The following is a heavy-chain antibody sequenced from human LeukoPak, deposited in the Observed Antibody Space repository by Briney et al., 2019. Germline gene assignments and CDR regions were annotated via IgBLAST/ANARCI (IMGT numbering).Heavy chain of an antibody. CDR2: IYHSGST. V-gene: IGHV4-38-2*02. CDR3: AGFCASSTCYNGGTNFAF. CDR1: GYSISSGYY. D-gene: IGHD2-2*01. J-gene: IGHJ4*02. Sequence: SETLSLTCTVSGYSISSGYYWGWIRQPPGKGLEWMGSIYHSGSTYYNPSLKSRVTISVDTSKNQFSLKLSSVTAADSAVYYCAGFCASSTCYNGGTNFAFWGQGALVAVSS.